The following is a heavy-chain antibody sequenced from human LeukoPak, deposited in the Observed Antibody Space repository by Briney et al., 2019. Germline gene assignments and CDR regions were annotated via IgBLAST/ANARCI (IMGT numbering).Heavy chain of an antibody. CDR2: INHSGST. CDR1: GGSISGYY. Sequence: SETLSLTCTVSGGSISGYYWSWIRQPPGKGLEWIGEINHSGSTNYNPSLKSRVTISVDTSKNQFSLKLSSVTAADTAVYYCARVWAGKIDYWGQGTLVTVSS. J-gene: IGHJ4*02. V-gene: IGHV4-34*01. CDR3: ARVWAGKIDY. D-gene: IGHD6-19*01.